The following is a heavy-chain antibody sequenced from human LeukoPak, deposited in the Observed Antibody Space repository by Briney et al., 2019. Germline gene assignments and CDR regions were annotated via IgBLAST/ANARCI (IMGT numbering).Heavy chain of an antibody. CDR3: ARDVAGIAAAGAPPPEDWYFDL. D-gene: IGHD6-13*01. V-gene: IGHV3-21*01. CDR2: ISSSSSYI. Sequence: GGSLRLSCAASGFTFSSYSMNWVRQAPGMGLEWVSSISSSSSYIYYADSVKGRFTISRDNAKNSLYLQMNSLRAGDTAVYYCARDVAGIAAAGAPPPEDWYFDLWGRGTLVTVSS. CDR1: GFTFSSYS. J-gene: IGHJ2*01.